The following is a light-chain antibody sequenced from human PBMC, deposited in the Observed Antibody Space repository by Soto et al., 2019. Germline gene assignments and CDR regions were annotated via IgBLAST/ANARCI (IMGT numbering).Light chain of an antibody. CDR1: QSVISN. Sequence: EIVMTQSPATLSVSPGERATLSCRASQSVISNLAWYQQKPGQAPRLLIYGAFNRATGIPARFSGSGSGTEFTLTISRLEPEDFAVYYCLQYGRSPETFGQGTKVDIK. CDR3: LQYGRSPET. V-gene: IGKV3D-15*02. CDR2: GAF. J-gene: IGKJ1*01.